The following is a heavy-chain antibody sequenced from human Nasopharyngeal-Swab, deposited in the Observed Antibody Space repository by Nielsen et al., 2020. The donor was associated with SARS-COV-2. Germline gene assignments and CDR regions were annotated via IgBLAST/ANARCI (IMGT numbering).Heavy chain of an antibody. J-gene: IGHJ2*01. CDR3: ARGSVAVAGSDWYFDL. D-gene: IGHD6-19*01. V-gene: IGHV3-33*01. Sequence: GGSLRLSCAASGFTFSSYGMHWVRQAPGKGLEWVAVIWYDGSNKYYADSVKGRFTISRDNSKNTLYLQMNILRAEDTAVYYCARGSVAVAGSDWYFDLWGRGTLVTVSS. CDR2: IWYDGSNK. CDR1: GFTFSSYG.